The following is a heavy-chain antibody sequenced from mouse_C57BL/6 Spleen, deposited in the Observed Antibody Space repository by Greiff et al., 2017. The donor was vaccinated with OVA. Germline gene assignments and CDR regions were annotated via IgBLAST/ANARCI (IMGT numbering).Heavy chain of an antibody. V-gene: IGHV1-82*01. CDR2: IYPGDGDT. D-gene: IGHD2-5*01. CDR1: GYAFSSSW. Sequence: VQLQQSGPELVKPGASVKISCKASGYAFSSSWMNWVKQRPGKGLEWIGRIYPGDGDTNYNGKFKGKATLTADKSSTTAYMQLSSLTSEDSAVYFCTRGSNTFDYWGHGTTLTVSS. CDR3: TRGSNTFDY. J-gene: IGHJ2*01.